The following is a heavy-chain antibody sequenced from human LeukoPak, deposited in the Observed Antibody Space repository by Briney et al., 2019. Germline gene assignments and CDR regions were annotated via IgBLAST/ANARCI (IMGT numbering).Heavy chain of an antibody. CDR2: INPNSGGT. CDR3: ARDYSRYFDF. J-gene: IGHJ4*02. D-gene: IGHD4-11*01. CDR1: GYTFTSYG. Sequence: GASVKVSCKASGYTFTSYGISWVRQAPGQGLEWMGWINPNSGGTDYTQKFQGRVTMTRDTSISTAYMELSRLRSDDTAVYYCARDYSRYFDFWGQGTLVTVSS. V-gene: IGHV1-2*02.